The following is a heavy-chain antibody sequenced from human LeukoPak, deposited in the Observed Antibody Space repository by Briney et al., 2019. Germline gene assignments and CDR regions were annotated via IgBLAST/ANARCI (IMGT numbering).Heavy chain of an antibody. D-gene: IGHD5-18*01. V-gene: IGHV1-18*01. CDR2: ISAYNGNT. Sequence: ASVKVSCKASGYTFTSYGISWVRQAPGQGLEWMGWISAYNGNTNYAQKLQGRVTMTTDTSTSTAYMELRSLRSDDTAVYYCARFPSGYSYGYYYYYMDVWGKGTTVTVSS. J-gene: IGHJ6*03. CDR1: GYTFTSYG. CDR3: ARFPSGYSYGYYYYYMDV.